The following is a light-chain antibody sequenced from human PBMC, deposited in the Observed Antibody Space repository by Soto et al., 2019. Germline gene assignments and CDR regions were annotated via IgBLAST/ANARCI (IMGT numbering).Light chain of an antibody. J-gene: IGKJ2*01. Sequence: DIVLTQSPATLSVSPGDRVTLSCTASESLFGFLACYQQKPCQAPRLLMYGVSTRATGIPARFSGGGSATDFTITISSLQSEDSAFYFCQSYNDWPFASGLGTRLEI. V-gene: IGKV3-15*01. CDR3: QSYNDWPFA. CDR1: ESLFGF. CDR2: GVS.